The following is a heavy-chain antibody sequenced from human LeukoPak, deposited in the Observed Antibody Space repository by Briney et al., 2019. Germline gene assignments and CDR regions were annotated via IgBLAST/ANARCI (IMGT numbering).Heavy chain of an antibody. J-gene: IGHJ4*02. CDR1: GGSISSYY. CDR3: ARGIDGYNS. Sequence: SETLSLTCTVSGGSISSYYWSWIRQPPGKGLEWIGYISYSGSTKYNPSLKSRVTISVDTSKNQFSLKLTSVTAADTAVYYCARGIDGYNSWGQGTLVTVSS. CDR2: ISYSGST. D-gene: IGHD5-24*01. V-gene: IGHV4-59*01.